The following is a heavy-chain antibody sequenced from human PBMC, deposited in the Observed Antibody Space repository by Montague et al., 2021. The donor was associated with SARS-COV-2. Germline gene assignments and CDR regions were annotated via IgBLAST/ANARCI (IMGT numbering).Heavy chain of an antibody. CDR1: GFTFDDYA. CDR2: ISWNSGSI. V-gene: IGHV3-9*01. Sequence: SLRLSCAASGFTFDDYAMHWVRQAPGKGLEWVSGISWNSGSIGYADSVKGRFTISRDNAKNSLYLQMNSLRAEDTALYYCAKDGSSSWYGWLDPWGQGTLVTVSS. CDR3: AKDGSSSWYGWLDP. J-gene: IGHJ5*02. D-gene: IGHD6-13*01.